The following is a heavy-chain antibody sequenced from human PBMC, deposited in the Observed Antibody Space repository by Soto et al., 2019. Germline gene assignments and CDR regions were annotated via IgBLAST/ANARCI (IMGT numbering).Heavy chain of an antibody. CDR3: AKDSWAIFGVPAGEYYAMDV. CDR2: ISGSGGTT. J-gene: IGHJ6*02. CDR1: GFTFENYA. D-gene: IGHD3-3*01. V-gene: IGHV3-23*01. Sequence: LRVSCVASGFTFENYAMSWVRQAPGKGLEWVSAISGSGGTTYYSDSVKGRFTISRDNSKNTVYLQMNDLRVEDAAEYFCAKDSWAIFGVPAGEYYAMDVWGQGTTVTVSS.